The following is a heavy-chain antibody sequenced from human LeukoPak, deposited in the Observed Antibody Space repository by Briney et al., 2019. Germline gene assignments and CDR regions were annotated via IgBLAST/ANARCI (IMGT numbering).Heavy chain of an antibody. J-gene: IGHJ4*02. V-gene: IGHV3-23*01. CDR2: ISGSGGST. Sequence: GGSLRLSCAASGFTFSSYDRSWFRQAPGKGLEWVSAISGSGGSTYYADSVKGRFTISRDNSKNTLYLQMNSLRAEDTAVYYCAKDRYYDYVDYYGYYFDYWGQGTLVTVSS. CDR3: AKDRYYDYVDYYGYYFDY. CDR1: GFTFSSYD. D-gene: IGHD3-16*01.